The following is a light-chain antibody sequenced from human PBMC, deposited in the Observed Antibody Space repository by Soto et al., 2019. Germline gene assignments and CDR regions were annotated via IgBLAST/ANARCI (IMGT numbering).Light chain of an antibody. CDR1: QSVSSSH. Sequence: IVLTQSPGTVSLSPGERATLSCRGSQSVSSSHLDWYQHKPGQAPRLLIYAASSRATGSPDRFSGGGSGTDFTLTISRLEPEDFAVYYCQQYCYSPITFGQGTRLEIK. CDR2: AAS. J-gene: IGKJ5*01. V-gene: IGKV3-20*01. CDR3: QQYCYSPIT.